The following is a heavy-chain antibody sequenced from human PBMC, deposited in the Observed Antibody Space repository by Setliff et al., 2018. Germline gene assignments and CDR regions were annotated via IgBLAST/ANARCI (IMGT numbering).Heavy chain of an antibody. V-gene: IGHV4-4*07. J-gene: IGHJ6*03. D-gene: IGHD3-10*01. CDR3: AGGITYYYHMDL. CDR1: GGSINNYY. CDR2: IHSSGTT. Sequence: SETLSLTCTISGGSINNYYWNWIRQSADKGLEWIGRIHSSGTTNYNPSLKSRATISIDKSKNHFSLRVTSVTAADTAVYFCAGGITYYYHMDLWGTGTTVTVS.